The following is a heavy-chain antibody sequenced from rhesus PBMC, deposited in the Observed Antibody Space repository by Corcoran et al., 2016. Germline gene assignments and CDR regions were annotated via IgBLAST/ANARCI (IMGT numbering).Heavy chain of an antibody. J-gene: IGHJ4*01. V-gene: IGHV2-174*01. Sequence: QVTLKESGPALVKPTQTLTLTCTFSGFSISTSGMGVGWIRQPPGKALEWRALIYWDDDKYYRTSLKSRLTLSKDTSKNQVVLTMTNMDPVDTATYYCARRSCTSTTCYFYFDCWGQGVLVTVSS. CDR2: IYWDDDK. CDR3: ARRSCTSTTCYFYFDC. CDR1: GFSISTSGMG. D-gene: IGHD2-2*01.